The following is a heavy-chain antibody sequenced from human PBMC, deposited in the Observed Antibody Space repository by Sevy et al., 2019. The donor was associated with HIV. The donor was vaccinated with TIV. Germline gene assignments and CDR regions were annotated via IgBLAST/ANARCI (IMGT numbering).Heavy chain of an antibody. CDR3: AGENAWGRGYS. V-gene: IGHV4-59*08. D-gene: IGHD1-26*01. Sequence: SETLSLTCTVSGGSITSLYWNWIRQPPGKGLEWIPNIYSNGHINYNPSLKSRVTLSLDTSKNQFSLRLSSVTAADTAMYYCAGENAWGRGYSWGQGTLVTVSS. CDR2: IYSNGHI. CDR1: GGSITSLY. J-gene: IGHJ4*02.